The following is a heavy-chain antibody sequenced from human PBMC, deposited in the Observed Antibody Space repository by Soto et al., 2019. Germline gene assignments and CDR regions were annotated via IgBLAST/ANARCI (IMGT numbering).Heavy chain of an antibody. J-gene: IGHJ4*02. CDR3: GRANCDCWDGCSCLGLYYLDF. V-gene: IGHV3-7*03. CDR2: INQDGSEK. CDR1: GFTFSSYW. D-gene: IGHD3-3*01. Sequence: EVQLVESGGGLVQPGGSLRLSCAASGFTFSSYWMSWVRQAPGKGLEWVANINQDGSEKYYVDSVKGRFTISRDDAKNSLYVEMNSRRAEDTAVYYCGRANCDCWDGCSCLGLYYLDFWGRGTLVTVSS.